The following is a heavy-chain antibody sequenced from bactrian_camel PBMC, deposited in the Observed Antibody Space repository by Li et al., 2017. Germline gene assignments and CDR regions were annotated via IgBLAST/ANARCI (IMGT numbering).Heavy chain of an antibody. V-gene: IGHV3S54*01. J-gene: IGHJ4*01. CDR2: IVTLGGTT. CDR3: AAGWSYGVGTLLRRYYDY. D-gene: IGHD5*01. Sequence: VQLVESGGGSVQAGGSLRLSCAASRYIYSFGCMAWFRQAPGKEREGVAAIVTLGGTTYHDDSVTGRFTISQDNAKKTTFLQMDQLKTEDTAIYNCAAGWSYGVGTLLRRYYDYWGQGTQVTVS. CDR1: RYIYSFGC.